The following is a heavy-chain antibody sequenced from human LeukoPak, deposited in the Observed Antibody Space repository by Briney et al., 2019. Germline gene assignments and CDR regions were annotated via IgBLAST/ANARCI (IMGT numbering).Heavy chain of an antibody. CDR2: INPSGGST. CDR3: AISARPTYYDILTGYPTPGPLGMDV. V-gene: IGHV1-46*01. CDR1: GYTFTSYY. D-gene: IGHD3-9*01. Sequence: ASVKVSCKASGYTFTSYYMHWVRQAPGQGLEWMGIINPSGGSTSYAQKFQGRVTMTRDTSTGTVYMELSSLRSEDTAVYYCAISARPTYYDILTGYPTPGPLGMDVWGQGTTVTVSS. J-gene: IGHJ6*02.